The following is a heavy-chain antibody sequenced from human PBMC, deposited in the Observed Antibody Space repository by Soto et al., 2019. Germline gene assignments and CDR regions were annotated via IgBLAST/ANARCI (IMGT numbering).Heavy chain of an antibody. CDR2: SSAHNGKT. J-gene: IGHJ4*02. CDR1: GYAFTTYG. V-gene: IGHV1-18*01. D-gene: IGHD1-1*01. Sequence: QVHLVQSGAEVKKPGASVKVSCQGSGYAFTTYGITWVRQAPGQGLEWMGWSSAHNGKTNYAQKLKGRDTVPGDTSTSTSYIELRRLRYDVTAVYYCARGRYGDYWGQGALVTVSS. CDR3: ARGRYGDY.